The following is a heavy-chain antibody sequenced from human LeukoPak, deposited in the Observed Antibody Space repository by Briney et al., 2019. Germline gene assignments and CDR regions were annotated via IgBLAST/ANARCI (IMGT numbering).Heavy chain of an antibody. CDR2: IWYDGSNK. J-gene: IGHJ5*02. CDR3: ARAVVTAIPYNWFDP. CDR1: GFTFSSYG. V-gene: IGHV3-33*01. Sequence: PGGSLRLSCAASGFTFSSYGMHWVRQAPGKGLEWVAVIWYDGSNKYYADSVKGRFTISRDNSKNTLYLQMNSLRAEDTAVYYCARAVVTAIPYNWFDPWGQGTLVTVPS. D-gene: IGHD2-21*02.